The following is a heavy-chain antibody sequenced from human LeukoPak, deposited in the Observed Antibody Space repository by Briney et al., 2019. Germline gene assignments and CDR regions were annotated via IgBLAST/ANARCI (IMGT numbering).Heavy chain of an antibody. D-gene: IGHD3-22*01. Sequence: RSLRLSCAASGFMFSSNWMSWVRLAPGKGLEWVANIKEDGTETYYVDSVKGRFTISRDNSKNTLYLQMNSLRAEDTAVYYCAKLVHYDSSGHNYWGQGTLVTVSS. CDR2: IKEDGTET. J-gene: IGHJ4*02. CDR3: AKLVHYDSSGHNY. CDR1: GFMFSSNW. V-gene: IGHV3-7*01.